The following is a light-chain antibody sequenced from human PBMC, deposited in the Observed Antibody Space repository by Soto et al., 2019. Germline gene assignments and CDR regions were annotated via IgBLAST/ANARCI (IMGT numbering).Light chain of an antibody. Sequence: EIVLTQSPGTLSLSPGERATLSCRASQSVNSNYLAWYQQKPGQAPRLLIYGASSRATGIPARFSGSESGTDFTLTISRLEPEDFAVYYCQQDGSSTWTFGQGTKVEIK. CDR1: QSVNSNY. CDR2: GAS. V-gene: IGKV3-20*01. CDR3: QQDGSSTWT. J-gene: IGKJ1*01.